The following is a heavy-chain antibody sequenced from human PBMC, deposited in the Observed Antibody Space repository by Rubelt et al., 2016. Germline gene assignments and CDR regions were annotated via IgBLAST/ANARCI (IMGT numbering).Heavy chain of an antibody. J-gene: IGHJ4*02. V-gene: IGHV4-39*02. CDR3: ARDLWPYYVDS. Sequence: QLQLQESGPGLVKPSETLSLTCTVSGGSISSSSYYWGWIRQPPGKGLEWIGSIYYSGSTYYNPSLKSRGTISVDTSKNQFSLKLSAVTAADTAVYYCARDLWPYYVDSWGQGTLVTVSA. CDR2: IYYSGST. CDR1: GGSISSSSYY.